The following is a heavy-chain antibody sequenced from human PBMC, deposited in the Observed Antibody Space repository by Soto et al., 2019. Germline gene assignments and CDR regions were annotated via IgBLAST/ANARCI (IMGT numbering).Heavy chain of an antibody. CDR1: GFTFSSYA. CDR3: ARDSDIVVVVDGRGFDP. Sequence: GGSLRLSCAASGFTFSSYAMSWVRQAPGKGLEWVSAISGSGGSTYYADSVKGRFTISRDNSKNTLYLQMNSLRAEDTAVYYCARDSDIVVVVDGRGFDPWGQGTLVSVSS. J-gene: IGHJ5*02. V-gene: IGHV3-23*01. D-gene: IGHD2-15*01. CDR2: ISGSGGST.